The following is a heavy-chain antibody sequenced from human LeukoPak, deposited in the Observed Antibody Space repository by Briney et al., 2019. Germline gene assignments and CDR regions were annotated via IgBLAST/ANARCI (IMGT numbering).Heavy chain of an antibody. V-gene: IGHV3-43*02. J-gene: IGHJ3*02. D-gene: IGHD3-10*01. CDR2: ISGDGGST. CDR1: GFTFDDYA. CDR3: ARYYGSGTYAVDI. Sequence: PGGSLRLSCAASGFTFDDYAMHWVRQAPGKGLEWVSLISGDGGSTYYADSVKGRFTISRDNAKSTLYLQMSSLRVEDTAVYYCARYYGSGTYAVDIWGQGTMVTVSS.